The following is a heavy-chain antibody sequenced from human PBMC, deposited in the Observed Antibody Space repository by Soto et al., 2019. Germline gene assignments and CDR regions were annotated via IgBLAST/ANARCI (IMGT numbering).Heavy chain of an antibody. J-gene: IGHJ4*02. CDR1: GGTFTGYY. Sequence: ASVKVSCKASGGTFTGYYMHWVRQAPGQGLEWMGWINPNSGGTNYAQKFQGRVTMTRDTSISTAYMELSRLRSDDTAVYYCASGITGTTLRALNDPNAFDYWGQGTLVTVSS. CDR3: ASGITGTTLRALNDPNAFDY. CDR2: INPNSGGT. D-gene: IGHD1-7*01. V-gene: IGHV1-2*02.